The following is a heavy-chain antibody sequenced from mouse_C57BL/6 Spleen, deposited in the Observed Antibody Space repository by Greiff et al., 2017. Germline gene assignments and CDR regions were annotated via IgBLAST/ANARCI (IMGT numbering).Heavy chain of an antibody. CDR2: INPSNGGT. CDR1: GYTFTSYW. Sequence: VQLQQPGTELVKPGASVKLSCKASGYTFTSYWMHWVKQRPGQGLEWIGNINPSNGGTNYNEKFKSKATLTVDKSSSTAYMQLSSLTSEDSAVYDCAREGAFITGFAYWGQGTLVTVSA. J-gene: IGHJ3*01. V-gene: IGHV1-53*01. CDR3: AREGAFITGFAY. D-gene: IGHD1-1*01.